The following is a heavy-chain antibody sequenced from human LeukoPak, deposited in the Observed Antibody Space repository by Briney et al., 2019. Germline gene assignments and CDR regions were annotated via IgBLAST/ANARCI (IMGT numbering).Heavy chain of an antibody. CDR1: GYTFTSYD. D-gene: IGHD2-15*01. J-gene: IGHJ4*02. V-gene: IGHV1-8*01. Sequence: ASVKVSCKASGYTFTSYDINWVQQATGQGLEWMGWMNPNSGNTGYAQKFQGRVTMTRNTSISTAYMELSSLRSEDTAVYYCAMVIVVVVAATWTPYYFDYWGQGTLVTVSS. CDR3: AMVIVVVVAATWTPYYFDY. CDR2: MNPNSGNT.